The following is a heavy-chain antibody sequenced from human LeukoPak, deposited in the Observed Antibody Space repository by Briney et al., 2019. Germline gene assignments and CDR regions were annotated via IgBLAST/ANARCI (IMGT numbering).Heavy chain of an antibody. CDR3: ARETYCSGGSCYKGNAFDI. Sequence: GGSLRLSCAASGFTFSSYSMNWVRQAPGKGLEWVSSISSSSSYIYYADSVKGRFTISRDNAKNSLYLQMNSLRADDTAVYYCARETYCSGGSCYKGNAFDIWGQGTMVTVSS. D-gene: IGHD2-15*01. V-gene: IGHV3-21*01. CDR1: GFTFSSYS. J-gene: IGHJ3*02. CDR2: ISSSSSYI.